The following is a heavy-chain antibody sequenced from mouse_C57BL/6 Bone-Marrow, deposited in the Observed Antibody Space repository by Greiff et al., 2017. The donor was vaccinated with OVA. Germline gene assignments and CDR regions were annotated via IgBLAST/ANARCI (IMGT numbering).Heavy chain of an antibody. CDR1: GYSITSGYY. CDR2: ISYDGSN. Sequence: VQLQESGPGLVKPSQSLSLTCSVTGYSITSGYYWNWIRKFPGNKLEWMGYISYDGSNNYNPSLKNRISITRDTSKNQFFLKLNSVTTEDTATDDCAREASNYGYFDYWGQGTTLTVSS. CDR3: AREASNYGYFDY. V-gene: IGHV3-6*01. J-gene: IGHJ2*01. D-gene: IGHD2-5*01.